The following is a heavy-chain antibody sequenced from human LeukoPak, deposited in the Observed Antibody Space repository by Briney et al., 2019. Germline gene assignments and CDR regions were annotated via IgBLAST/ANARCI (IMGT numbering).Heavy chain of an antibody. D-gene: IGHD3-22*01. J-gene: IGHJ2*01. V-gene: IGHV3-48*03. Sequence: GGSLRLSCAASGFTFSSYEMNWVRQAPGKGLEWVSYISSSGSTIYYADSVKGRFTISRDNAKNSLYLQMNSLRAEDTAVYYCASATYYYDSSGYYYLPFDYWGRGTLVTVSS. CDR3: ASATYYYDSSGYYYLPFDY. CDR1: GFTFSSYE. CDR2: ISSSGSTI.